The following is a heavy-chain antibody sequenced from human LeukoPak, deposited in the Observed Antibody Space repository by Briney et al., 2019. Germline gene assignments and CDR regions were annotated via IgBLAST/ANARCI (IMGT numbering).Heavy chain of an antibody. D-gene: IGHD3-10*01. J-gene: IGHJ5*02. CDR2: INQDGHAQ. V-gene: IGHV3-7*01. CDR1: GFTFSNYA. CDR3: ARNSYGSGSHDH. Sequence: GGSLRLSCAASGFTFSNYAMTWVRQAPGKGLEWVANINQDGHAQYYVQSVRGQFTISRDNAKSSLYLQMNSLSVEDTGVYYCARNSYGSGSHDHWGQGTLVTVSS.